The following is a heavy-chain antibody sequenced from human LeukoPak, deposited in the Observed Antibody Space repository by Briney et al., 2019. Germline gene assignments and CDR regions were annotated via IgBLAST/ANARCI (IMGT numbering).Heavy chain of an antibody. V-gene: IGHV4-30-4*01. Sequence: PSETLSLTCTVSGGSISSGDYYWSWIRQPPEKGLEWIGYIYYSGSTYYNPSLKSRVTISVDTSKNQFSLKLSSVTAAETAVYYCASTMRYSSGWYPFDYWGQGTLVTVSS. CDR1: GGSISSGDYY. J-gene: IGHJ4*02. D-gene: IGHD6-19*01. CDR2: IYYSGST. CDR3: ASTMRYSSGWYPFDY.